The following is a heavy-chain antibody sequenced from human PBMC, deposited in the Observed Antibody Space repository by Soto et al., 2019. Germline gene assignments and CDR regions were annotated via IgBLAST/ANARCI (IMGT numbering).Heavy chain of an antibody. V-gene: IGHV3-30*18. Sequence: GGSVRLSCAASGFTFSSYGMHWVRQAPGKGLEWVAVISYDGSNKYYADSVKGRFTISRDNSKNTLYLQMNSLRAEDTAVYYCAKDHRGSSSYYYYYGMDVWGQGTTVTVSS. D-gene: IGHD6-6*01. CDR1: GFTFSSYG. J-gene: IGHJ6*02. CDR2: ISYDGSNK. CDR3: AKDHRGSSSYYYYYGMDV.